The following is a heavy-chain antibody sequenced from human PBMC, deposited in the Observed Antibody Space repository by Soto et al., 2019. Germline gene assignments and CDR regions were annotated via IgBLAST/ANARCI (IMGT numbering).Heavy chain of an antibody. CDR3: AKGLIYDYTIFDY. V-gene: IGHV3-9*01. CDR2: ISWNSGSI. D-gene: IGHD3-16*01. Sequence: VQLVESGGGLVQPGRSLRLSCAASGFTFDDYAMHWVRQAPGKGLEWVSGISWNSGSIGYADSVKGRFTISRDNAKNSLYLQMNSLRAEDTALYYCAKGLIYDYTIFDYWGQGTLVTVSS. CDR1: GFTFDDYA. J-gene: IGHJ4*02.